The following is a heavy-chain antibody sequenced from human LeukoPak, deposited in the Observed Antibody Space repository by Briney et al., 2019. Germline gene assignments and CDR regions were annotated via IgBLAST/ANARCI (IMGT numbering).Heavy chain of an antibody. CDR3: AREWFPTAV. CDR2: IYYNGNT. D-gene: IGHD1-1*01. J-gene: IGHJ6*02. CDR1: DGSINSYY. V-gene: IGHV4-59*12. Sequence: SETLSLTCSVSDGSINSYYWNWIRRPPGKGLEWIGYIYYNGNTNYSPSLKSRVTISVDTSKNQFSLKLSSVTAADTAVYYCAREWFPTAVWGQGTTVTVSS.